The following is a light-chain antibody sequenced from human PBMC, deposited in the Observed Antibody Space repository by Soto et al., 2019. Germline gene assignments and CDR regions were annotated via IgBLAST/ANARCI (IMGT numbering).Light chain of an antibody. CDR1: QSVDTY. CDR3: QQRRNWVS. Sequence: IPLTQSPAILSLSPVERATLCCTASQSVDTYIAWYQQRPGQPPRLLIHDTSHRASGVPARFRGRGSGTDFTLTITSLEPEDFGVYFCQQRRNWVSFGPGTRL. CDR2: DTS. V-gene: IGKV3-11*01. J-gene: IGKJ3*01.